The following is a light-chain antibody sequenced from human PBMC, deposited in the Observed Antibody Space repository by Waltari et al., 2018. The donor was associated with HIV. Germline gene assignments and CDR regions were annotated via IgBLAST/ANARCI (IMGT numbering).Light chain of an antibody. CDR1: SRDVGGYNL. J-gene: IGLJ2*01. V-gene: IGLV2-23*02. CDR2: EVS. CDR3: CAYAGSTTYVI. Sequence: QSALTPPASVSGSPGPSITLSHPGTSRDVGGYNLFSWYQQHPGKAPKLMIYEVSKRPSGVSNRFSGSKSGNTASLTISGLQAEDEADYYCCAYAGSTTYVIFGGGTKLTVL.